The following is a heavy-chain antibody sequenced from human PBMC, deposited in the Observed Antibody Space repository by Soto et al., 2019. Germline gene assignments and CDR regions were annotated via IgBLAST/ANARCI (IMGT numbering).Heavy chain of an antibody. V-gene: IGHV4-30-2*01. Sequence: QLQLQESGSGLVKPSQTLSLTCAVSGGSISSGGDSWSWIRQPPGKGLEWIGYIYHTGGTYYNPSLKSRVTISVDKSKTQFTLNLSSVADAATAVYYCARERTAADFDYWGQGTLVTVSS. D-gene: IGHD6-25*01. CDR1: GGSISSGGDS. CDR3: ARERTAADFDY. CDR2: IYHTGGT. J-gene: IGHJ4*02.